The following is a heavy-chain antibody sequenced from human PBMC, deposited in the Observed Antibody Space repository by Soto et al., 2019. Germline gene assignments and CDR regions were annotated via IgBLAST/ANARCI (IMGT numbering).Heavy chain of an antibody. D-gene: IGHD3-22*01. J-gene: IGHJ6*02. Sequence: SETLSLTCTVSGGSISSYYWSWIRQPPGKGLEWIGYIYYSGSTNYNPSLKSRGTISVDTSKNQFSPKLSSVTAADTAVYYCARGTTYYYDSSGYSNYGMDVWGQGTTVTVSS. CDR1: GGSISSYY. CDR3: ARGTTYYYDSSGYSNYGMDV. CDR2: IYYSGST. V-gene: IGHV4-59*01.